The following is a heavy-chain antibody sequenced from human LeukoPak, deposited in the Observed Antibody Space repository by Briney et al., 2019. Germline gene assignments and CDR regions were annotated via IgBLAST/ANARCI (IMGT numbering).Heavy chain of an antibody. J-gene: IGHJ4*02. D-gene: IGHD2-21*01. Sequence: SETLSLTCTVSGGSISSYYWSWVRQPPGKGLEWIGYIYYSGSTNYNPSLKSRVTISVDTSKNQFSLKLSSVTAADTAVYYCARLGSARLFRLFDYWGQGTLVTVSS. CDR2: IYYSGST. V-gene: IGHV4-59*08. CDR1: GGSISSYY. CDR3: ARLGSARLFRLFDY.